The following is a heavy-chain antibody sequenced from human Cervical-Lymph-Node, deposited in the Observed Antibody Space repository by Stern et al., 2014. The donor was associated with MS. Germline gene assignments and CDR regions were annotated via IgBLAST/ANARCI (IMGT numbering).Heavy chain of an antibody. CDR1: GLTFSNAW. CDR3: TTGGLIMLPTKTRTWVDF. Sequence: EVQLVESGGGLAKPGGSLRLSCVTSGLTFSNAWMNWVRQAPGKGLEWVGRIKNKTDGGTIDYVASVKGRFTISRDDSKNTLYLQMNSLKVEDTAVYYCTTGGLIMLPTKTRTWVDFWGQGTLVTVSP. V-gene: IGHV3-15*01. D-gene: IGHD3-16*01. CDR2: IKNKTDGGTI. J-gene: IGHJ4*02.